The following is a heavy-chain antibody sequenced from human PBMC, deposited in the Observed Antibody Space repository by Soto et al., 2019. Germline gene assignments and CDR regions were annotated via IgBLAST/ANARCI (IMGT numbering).Heavy chain of an antibody. V-gene: IGHV1-46*01. CDR1: GYTFTSYY. D-gene: IGHD3-16*02. J-gene: IGHJ4*02. Sequence: GASVKVSCKASGYTFTSYYMHWVRQAPGQGLEWMGIINPSGGSTSYAQKFQGRVTMTRDTSTSTVYMELSSLRSEDTAVYYCARDSWSLGELSPGYYFDYWGQGTLVTVSS. CDR2: INPSGGST. CDR3: ARDSWSLGELSPGYYFDY.